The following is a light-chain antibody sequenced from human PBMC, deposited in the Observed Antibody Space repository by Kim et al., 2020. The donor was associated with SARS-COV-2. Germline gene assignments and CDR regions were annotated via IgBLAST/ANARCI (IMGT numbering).Light chain of an antibody. CDR1: QSVSSSY. J-gene: IGKJ1*01. Sequence: RSLSPGERATHSCRARQSVSSSYLAWYQQKPGQAPRLLIYGASSRATGIPDRFSGSGSGTDFTLTISRLEPEDFAVYYCQQYGRTFGQGTKVDIK. V-gene: IGKV3-20*01. CDR2: GAS. CDR3: QQYGRT.